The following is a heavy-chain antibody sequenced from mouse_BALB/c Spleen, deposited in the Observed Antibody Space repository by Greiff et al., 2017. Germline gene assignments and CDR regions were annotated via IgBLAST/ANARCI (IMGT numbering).Heavy chain of an antibody. CDR1: GFTFSSYA. D-gene: IGHD2-14*01. CDR3: ARVRSHAMDY. Sequence: EVQLVESGGGLVKPGGSLKLSCAASGFTFSSYAMSWVRQTPEKRLEWVASISSGGSTYYPDSVKGRFTISRDNARNILYLQMSSLRSEDTAMYYCARVRSHAMDYWGQGTSVTVSS. CDR2: ISSGGST. V-gene: IGHV5-6-5*01. J-gene: IGHJ4*01.